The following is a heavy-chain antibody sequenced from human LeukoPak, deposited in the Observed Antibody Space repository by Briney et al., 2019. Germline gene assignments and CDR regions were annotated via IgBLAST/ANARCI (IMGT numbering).Heavy chain of an antibody. V-gene: IGHV4-39*01. D-gene: IGHD3-22*01. CDR2: IYYSGST. Sequence: PSETLSLTCTVSGSSISSSSYYWGCIRQPPGKGLEWIGSIYYSGSTYYNPSLKSRVTISVDTSKNQFSLKLSSVTAADTAVYYCARQYYYDSSGYYLDYWGQGTLVTVS. CDR1: GSSISSSSYY. CDR3: ARQYYYDSSGYYLDY. J-gene: IGHJ4*02.